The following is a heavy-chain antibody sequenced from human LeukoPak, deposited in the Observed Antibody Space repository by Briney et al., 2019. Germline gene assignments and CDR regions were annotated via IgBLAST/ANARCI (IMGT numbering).Heavy chain of an antibody. CDR1: GYRFTSYW. Sequence: GESLQISCKGSGYRFTSYWIGWVRQMPGKDLEWMGIIYPGDSDTRYSPSFQGQVTISADKSISAAYLQWSSLKASDTAMYYCARHTNDYGGYGDYWGQGTLVTVSS. D-gene: IGHD4-23*01. CDR3: ARHTNDYGGYGDY. V-gene: IGHV5-51*01. CDR2: IYPGDSDT. J-gene: IGHJ4*02.